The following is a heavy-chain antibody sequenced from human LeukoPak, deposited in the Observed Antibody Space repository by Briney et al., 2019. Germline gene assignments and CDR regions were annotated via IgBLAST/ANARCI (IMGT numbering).Heavy chain of an antibody. Sequence: SETLSLTCTVSCGSISSYYWGWIRQPPGKGLEWIGSIYYSGSTYYNPSLKSRVTISVDTSKNQFSLKLSSVTAADTAVYYCARPMTTVTHGGYYFDYWGQGTLVTVSS. V-gene: IGHV4-39*01. CDR3: ARPMTTVTHGGYYFDY. D-gene: IGHD4-17*01. J-gene: IGHJ4*02. CDR2: IYYSGST. CDR1: CGSISSYY.